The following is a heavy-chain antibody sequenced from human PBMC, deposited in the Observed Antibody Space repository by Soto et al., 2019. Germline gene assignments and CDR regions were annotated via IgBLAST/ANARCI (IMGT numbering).Heavy chain of an antibody. V-gene: IGHV1-69*04. CDR2: IIPILGIA. J-gene: IGHJ6*02. Sequence: ASVKVSCKASGGTFSSYTISWVRQAPGQGLEWMGRIIPILGIASYAQKFQGRVTMTRDTSTSTVYMELSSLRSEDTAVYYCARDKGYNWIYYGMDVWGQGTTVTVSS. D-gene: IGHD1-20*01. CDR1: GGTFSSYT. CDR3: ARDKGYNWIYYGMDV.